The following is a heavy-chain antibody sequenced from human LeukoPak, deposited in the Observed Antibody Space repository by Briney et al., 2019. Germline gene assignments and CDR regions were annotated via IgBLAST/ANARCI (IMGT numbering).Heavy chain of an antibody. Sequence: ASVKVSCKALGYSFTGYSVHWVRQAPGQGLEWMGWINPNSGGTNYAQKFQGRVTMTRDTSISAAYMELSRLRSDDTAVYYCASLRIEVAGTRTSFDYWGQGTLVTVSS. D-gene: IGHD6-19*01. CDR2: INPNSGGT. J-gene: IGHJ4*02. V-gene: IGHV1-2*02. CDR1: GYSFTGYS. CDR3: ASLRIEVAGTRTSFDY.